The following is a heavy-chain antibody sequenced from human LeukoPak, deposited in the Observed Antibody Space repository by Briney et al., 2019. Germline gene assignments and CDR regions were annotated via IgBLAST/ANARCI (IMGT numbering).Heavy chain of an antibody. CDR2: IYHSGST. V-gene: IGHV4-38-2*02. CDR3: ARDSHAARSHYFDY. J-gene: IGHJ4*02. CDR1: GYSISSGYY. Sequence: SETLSLTCTVSGYSISSGYYWGWIRQPPGEGLEWIGSIYHSGSTYYNPSLKSRVTISVDTSKNQFSLKLSSVTAADTAVYYCARDSHAARSHYFDYWGQGSLVTVSS.